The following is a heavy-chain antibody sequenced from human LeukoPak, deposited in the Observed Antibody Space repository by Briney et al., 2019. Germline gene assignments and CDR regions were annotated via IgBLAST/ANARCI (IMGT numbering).Heavy chain of an antibody. J-gene: IGHJ6*04. V-gene: IGHV3-48*04. D-gene: IGHD3-10*02. CDR2: ISSSGSTI. Sequence: GGSLRLSCAASGFTFSSYGMSWVRQAPGKGLEWVSYISSSGSTIYYADSVKGRFTVSRDNAKNSLYLQMNSLRAEDTAVYYCAELGITMIGGVWGKGTTVTISS. CDR3: AELGITMIGGV. CDR1: GFTFSSYG.